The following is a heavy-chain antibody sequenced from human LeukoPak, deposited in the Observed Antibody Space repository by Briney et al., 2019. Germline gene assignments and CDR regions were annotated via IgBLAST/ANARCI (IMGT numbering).Heavy chain of an antibody. CDR1: GYTFTSYG. J-gene: IGHJ4*02. Sequence: GASVKVSCKASGYTFTSYGISWVRQAPGQGLEWMGWISAYNGNTNYAQKLQGRVTMTTDTSTSTAYMELRSLRSDDTAVYYCARIQKQQLAQPIDYWGQGTLVTVSS. V-gene: IGHV1-18*01. CDR3: ARIQKQQLAQPIDY. CDR2: ISAYNGNT. D-gene: IGHD6-13*01.